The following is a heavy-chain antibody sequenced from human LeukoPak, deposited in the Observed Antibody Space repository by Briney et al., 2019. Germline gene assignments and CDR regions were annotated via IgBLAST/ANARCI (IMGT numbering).Heavy chain of an antibody. D-gene: IGHD2-15*01. V-gene: IGHV3-23*01. CDR2: ISGSGGST. Sequence: GGSLRLSXAASGFTFSSYAMSWVRQAPGKGLEWVSAISGSGGSTYYADSVKGRFTIHRDNSKNTLYLQMNSLRAEDTAVYYCAKDHEGDIVVVVAATIEYFQHWGQGTLVTVSS. CDR3: AKDHEGDIVVVVAATIEYFQH. CDR1: GFTFSSYA. J-gene: IGHJ1*01.